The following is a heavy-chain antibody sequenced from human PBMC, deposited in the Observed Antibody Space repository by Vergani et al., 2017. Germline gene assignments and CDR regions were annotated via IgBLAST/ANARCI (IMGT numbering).Heavy chain of an antibody. Sequence: EVQLVESGGGLVQPGRSLRLSCAASGFTFDDYAMHWARQAPGKGLEWVSGISWNSGSIGYADSVKGRFTISRDNAKNSLYLQMNSLRAEDTALYYCAKSSYGYFDYWGQGTLVTVSS. D-gene: IGHD5-18*01. CDR2: ISWNSGSI. J-gene: IGHJ4*02. V-gene: IGHV3-9*01. CDR3: AKSSYGYFDY. CDR1: GFTFDDYA.